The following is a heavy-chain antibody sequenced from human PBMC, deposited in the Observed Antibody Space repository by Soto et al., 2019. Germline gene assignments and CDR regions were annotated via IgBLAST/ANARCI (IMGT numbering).Heavy chain of an antibody. D-gene: IGHD3-10*01. V-gene: IGHV3-23*01. J-gene: IGHJ4*02. CDR1: GFTFSSYA. Sequence: EVQLLESGGGLVQPGGSLRLSCEASGFTFSSYAMSWVRQAPGKGLEWVSAISGSGGSTYYADSVKGRFTISRDNSKNTLYLQMNSLRAEDTAVYYCAKDWLAVRGEPPTDWGQGTLVTVSS. CDR2: ISGSGGST. CDR3: AKDWLAVRGEPPTD.